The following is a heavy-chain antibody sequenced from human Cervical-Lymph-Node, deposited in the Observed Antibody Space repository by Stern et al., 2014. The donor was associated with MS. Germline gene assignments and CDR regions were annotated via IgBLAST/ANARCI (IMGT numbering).Heavy chain of an antibody. CDR2: IIPIIGLA. J-gene: IGHJ6*02. Sequence: DQLVQSGTEVKKPGSSVKVSCQASGGTFNVYAINWLRQAPGQGLEWMGGIIPIIGLANYAQKFQGRVPITADESTRTSSMQLTSLTSNDTAIYYCARDGRHTNNYGLDVWGQGTTVTVSS. V-gene: IGHV1-69*12. CDR1: GGTFNVYA. CDR3: ARDGRHTNNYGLDV.